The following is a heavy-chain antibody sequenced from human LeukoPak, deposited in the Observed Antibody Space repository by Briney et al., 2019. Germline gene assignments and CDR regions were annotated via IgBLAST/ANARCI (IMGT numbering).Heavy chain of an antibody. CDR2: ISSSSKYI. CDR3: ARDPLIRSTYYYYMDV. D-gene: IGHD3-3*01. V-gene: IGHV3-21*04. CDR1: ALTFSTYS. Sequence: PGGSLRLSSPASALTFSTYSMNWVRQAPGQGLQWVSSISSSSKYIYYADSVKGRFTISRDNAKNSLYLQMNSLRAEDTALYYCARDPLIRSTYYYYMDVWGKGTTVTVSS. J-gene: IGHJ6*03.